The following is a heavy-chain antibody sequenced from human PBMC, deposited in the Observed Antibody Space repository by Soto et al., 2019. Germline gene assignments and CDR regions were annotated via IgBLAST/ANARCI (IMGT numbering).Heavy chain of an antibody. Sequence: SGPTLVNPTQTLTLTCTFSGFSLSTSGVGVGWIRQPPGKALEWLALIYWDDDKRYSPSLKSRLTITKDTSKNQVVLTMTNMDPVDTATYYCAHSKARSGWYHLLFDYWGQGTLVTVSS. D-gene: IGHD6-19*01. CDR3: AHSKARSGWYHLLFDY. CDR2: IYWDDDK. J-gene: IGHJ4*02. V-gene: IGHV2-5*02. CDR1: GFSLSTSGVG.